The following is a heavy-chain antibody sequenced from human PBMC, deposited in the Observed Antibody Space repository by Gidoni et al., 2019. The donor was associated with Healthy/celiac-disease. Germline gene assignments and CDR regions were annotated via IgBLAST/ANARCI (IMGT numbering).Heavy chain of an antibody. Sequence: EVQLVESGGGLVQPGGSLRLSCSASGFTFSSYAMHWVRQAPGKGLEYVSASSSNGGSTYYADSVKGRFTISRDNSKNTLYLQMSSLRAEDTAVYYCVKVVAGTTGPFDYWGQGTLVTVSS. CDR3: VKVVAGTTGPFDY. D-gene: IGHD1-1*01. CDR1: GFTFSSYA. J-gene: IGHJ4*02. CDR2: SSSNGGST. V-gene: IGHV3-64D*09.